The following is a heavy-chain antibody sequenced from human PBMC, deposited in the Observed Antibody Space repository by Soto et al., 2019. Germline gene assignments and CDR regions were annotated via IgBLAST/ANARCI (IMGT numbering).Heavy chain of an antibody. D-gene: IGHD2-21*01. CDR1: GFSVNNNY. Sequence: GGSLRLSCAASGFSVNNNYMTWVRQTPGRRPEWVAVIYTRGSTHYADFATGRFTFSRDNSKNTLYLQMNCLRPEDTAVYYCAKLWGYYFESWGPGTLVTVSS. CDR3: AKLWGYYFES. CDR2: IYTRGST. V-gene: IGHV3-53*01. J-gene: IGHJ4*02.